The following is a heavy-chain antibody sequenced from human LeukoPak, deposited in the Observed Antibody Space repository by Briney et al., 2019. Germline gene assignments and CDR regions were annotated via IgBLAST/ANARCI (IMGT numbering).Heavy chain of an antibody. Sequence: SETLSLTCSMSGDSISYFYWSWIRQAAGKGLEWIGRVSSSGSIDYNASLKSRVTMSVDTSKNQLSLRLSSVTAADTAVYYCASGSYSFYYMDVWGKGTTVTVSS. CDR1: GDSISYFY. CDR3: ASGSYSFYYMDV. V-gene: IGHV4-4*07. D-gene: IGHD1-26*01. J-gene: IGHJ6*03. CDR2: VSSSGSI.